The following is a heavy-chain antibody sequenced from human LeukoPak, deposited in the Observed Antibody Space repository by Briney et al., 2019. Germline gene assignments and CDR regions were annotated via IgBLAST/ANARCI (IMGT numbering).Heavy chain of an antibody. CDR2: INHSGST. CDR1: GGSFSGYY. J-gene: IGHJ4*02. CDR3: ARAREMATIFDY. D-gene: IGHD5-24*01. V-gene: IGHV4-34*01. Sequence: SETLSLTCAVYGGSFSGYYWSWIRQPPGKGLEWIGEINHSGSTNYNPSLKSRVTLSVDTSKNQFSLKLSSVTAADTAVYYCARAREMATIFDYWGQGTLVTVSS.